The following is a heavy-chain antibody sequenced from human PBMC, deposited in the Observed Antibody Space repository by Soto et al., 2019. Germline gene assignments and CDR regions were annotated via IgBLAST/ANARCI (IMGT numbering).Heavy chain of an antibody. CDR2: IKSDGSGT. CDR1: GFTFSSYW. V-gene: IGHV3-74*01. D-gene: IGHD3-16*01. CDR3: VRVDCDRYAGNGYLGRH. Sequence: EVQLVESGGGLVQLGGSLRLSCAASGFTFSSYWMHWVRQAPGKGLVWVSRIKSDGSGTYYADSVKGRFTISRDNAQNTLSLPMNSLRAEDTALYYCVRVDCDRYAGNGYLGRHWGQGTLVTVSS. J-gene: IGHJ4*02.